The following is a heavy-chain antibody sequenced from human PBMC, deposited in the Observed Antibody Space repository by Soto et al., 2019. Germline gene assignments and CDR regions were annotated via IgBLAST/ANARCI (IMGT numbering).Heavy chain of an antibody. CDR1: GYTFTGYD. V-gene: IGHV1-2*04. D-gene: IGHD6-13*01. J-gene: IGHJ6*02. CDR2: INPNSGGI. CDR3: ARDIAAAGTVHYYYYYGMDV. Sequence: ASVTVSCTASGYTFTGYDMHWVRQAPGQALEWMGWINPNSGGINYAQKFQGWVTMTRDTSISTAYMELSRLRSDDTAVYYCARDIAAAGTVHYYYYYGMDVWGQGTTVTVSS.